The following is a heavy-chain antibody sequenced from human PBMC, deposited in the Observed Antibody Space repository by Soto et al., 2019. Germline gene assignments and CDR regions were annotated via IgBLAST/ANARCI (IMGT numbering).Heavy chain of an antibody. CDR1: GFTFSSYS. V-gene: IGHV3-21*01. CDR2: ISSSSSYI. D-gene: IGHD3-22*01. CDR3: ARDPKASRDSSGYYPSDY. J-gene: IGHJ4*02. Sequence: PGGSLRLSCAASGFTFSSYSMNWVRQAPGKGLEWVSSISSSSSYIYYADSVKGRFTISRDNAKNSLYLQMNSLRAEDTAVYYCARDPKASRDSSGYYPSDYWGQGTLVTVSS.